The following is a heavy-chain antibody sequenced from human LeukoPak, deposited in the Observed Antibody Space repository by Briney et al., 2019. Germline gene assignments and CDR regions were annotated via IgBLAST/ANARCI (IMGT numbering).Heavy chain of an antibody. V-gene: IGHV3-23*01. Sequence: GGSLRLSCAASGFTFSSYAMSWVRQSPGKGLEWITVISGSGDSTYYADSVKGRFTISRDNSKNTLYLQMNSLRAGDTAVYYCARVVWAMVRGVNQYYFDYWGQGTLVTVSS. CDR1: GFTFSSYA. D-gene: IGHD3-10*01. CDR2: ISGSGDST. CDR3: ARVVWAMVRGVNQYYFDY. J-gene: IGHJ4*02.